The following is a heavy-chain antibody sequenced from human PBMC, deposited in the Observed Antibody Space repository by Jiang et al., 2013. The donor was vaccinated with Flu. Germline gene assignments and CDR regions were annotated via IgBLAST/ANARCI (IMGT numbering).Heavy chain of an antibody. J-gene: IGHJ6*02. CDR2: IYYSGST. CDR3: ARLGAYDFWSGYYSNYYYGMDV. Sequence: TCTVSGGSISSSSYYWGWIRQPPGKGLEWIGSIYYSGSTYYNPSLKSRVTISVDTSKNQFSLKLSSVTAADTAVYYCARLGAYDFWSGYYSNYYYGMDVWGQGTTVTVSS. V-gene: IGHV4-39*01. D-gene: IGHD3-3*01. CDR1: GGSISSSSYY.